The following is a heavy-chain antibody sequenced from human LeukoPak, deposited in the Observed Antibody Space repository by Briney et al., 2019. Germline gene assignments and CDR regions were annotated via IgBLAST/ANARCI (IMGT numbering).Heavy chain of an antibody. CDR2: ISYDGSNK. Sequence: GGSLRLSCAASGFTFSSYGMHWVRQAPGKGLEWVAVISYDGSNKYYADSVKGRFTISRDNSKNTLYLQMNSLRAEDTAVYYCAGDGSGWTYYYYGMDVWGQGTTVTVSS. CDR3: AGDGSGWTYYYYGMDV. J-gene: IGHJ6*02. CDR1: GFTFSSYG. V-gene: IGHV3-30*03. D-gene: IGHD6-19*01.